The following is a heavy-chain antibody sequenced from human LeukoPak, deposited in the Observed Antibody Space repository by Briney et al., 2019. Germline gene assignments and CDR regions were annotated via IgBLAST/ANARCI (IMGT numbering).Heavy chain of an antibody. CDR3: GRPSCGAECYGGNGVDY. J-gene: IGHJ4*02. CDR2: IYYTGGT. V-gene: IGHV4-59*01. D-gene: IGHD2-21*01. CDR1: GGSISGYY. Sequence: PSETLSLTCTVSGGSISGYYWSWIRQPPGKGLEWIGYIYYTGGTNYNPSLKSRVTISVDTSKNRFSLNLSSVTAADTAVYYCGRPSCGAECYGGNGVDYWGQGTLVTVSP.